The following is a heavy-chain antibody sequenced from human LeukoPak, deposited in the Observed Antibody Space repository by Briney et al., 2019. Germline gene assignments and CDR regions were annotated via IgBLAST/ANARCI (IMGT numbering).Heavy chain of an antibody. J-gene: IGHJ6*03. V-gene: IGHV1-2*02. Sequence: ASVKVSCKASGYTFTGYYMHWVRQAPGQGLEWMGWINPNSGGTNYAQKFQGRVTMTRDTSISTAYLELSRLTSDDTAVYYCARDMWDYGDPTYYYYLDVWGKGTTVTISS. CDR1: GYTFTGYY. CDR2: INPNSGGT. CDR3: ARDMWDYGDPTYYYYLDV. D-gene: IGHD4-17*01.